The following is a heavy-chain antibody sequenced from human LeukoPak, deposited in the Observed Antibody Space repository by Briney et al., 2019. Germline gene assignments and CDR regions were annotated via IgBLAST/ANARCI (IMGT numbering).Heavy chain of an antibody. CDR2: INPSGGST. CDR1: GYTFTSYY. J-gene: IGHJ5*02. CDR3: ARWDRYSSGWSQGWFDP. D-gene: IGHD6-19*01. Sequence: ASVKVSCKASGYTFTSYYMHWVRQAPGQGLEWMGIINPSGGSTSYAQKFQGRVTMTRDTSTSTVYMELSSLRSEDTAVYYCARWDRYSSGWSQGWFDPWGQGTLVTVSS. V-gene: IGHV1-46*01.